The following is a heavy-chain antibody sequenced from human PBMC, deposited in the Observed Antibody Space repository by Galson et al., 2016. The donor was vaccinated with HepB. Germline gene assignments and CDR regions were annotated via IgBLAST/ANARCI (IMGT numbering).Heavy chain of an antibody. CDR2: IIPISATT. Sequence: SVKVSCKASGGTFNTYAMNWVRQAPGQGLEWLGNIIPISATTNYAQRFQDRVTINTDDSTSTAYLELSSLRSEDTAVYFCAKAGYDYQHYPMDVWGQGTTVTVSS. CDR1: GGTFNTYA. V-gene: IGHV1-69*05. J-gene: IGHJ6*02. D-gene: IGHD5-12*01. CDR3: AKAGYDYQHYPMDV.